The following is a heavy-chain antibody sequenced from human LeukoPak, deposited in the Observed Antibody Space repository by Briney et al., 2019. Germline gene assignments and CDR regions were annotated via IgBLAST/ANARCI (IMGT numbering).Heavy chain of an antibody. J-gene: IGHJ4*02. CDR1: GYTFTGYY. CDR2: IIPIFGTA. D-gene: IGHD5-24*01. V-gene: IGHV1-69*13. Sequence: ASVKVSCKASGYTFTGYYMHWVRQAPGQGLEWMGGIIPIFGTANYAQKFQGRVTITADESTSTAYMELSSLRSEDTAVYYCARGRRRDGYNVSYYFDYWGQGTLVTVSS. CDR3: ARGRRRDGYNVSYYFDY.